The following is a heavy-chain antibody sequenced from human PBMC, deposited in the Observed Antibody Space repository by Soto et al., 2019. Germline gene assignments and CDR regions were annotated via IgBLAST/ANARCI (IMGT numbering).Heavy chain of an antibody. Sequence: EVQLVQSGAEVKKPGESLRISCQASGYSFTNYYITWVRQMPGRGLEWMGKIDLSDSYTNYSPSFQGHVTFSADKTISTAYLQWSSLKASDSAMYYCATHLASTTGWFDPWGQGTLVTVSS. CDR1: GYSFTNYY. V-gene: IGHV5-10-1*03. D-gene: IGHD1-26*01. CDR2: IDLSDSYT. CDR3: ATHLASTTGWFDP. J-gene: IGHJ5*02.